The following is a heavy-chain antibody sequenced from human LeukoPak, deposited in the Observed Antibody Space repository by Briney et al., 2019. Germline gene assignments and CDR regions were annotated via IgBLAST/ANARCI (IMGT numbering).Heavy chain of an antibody. CDR3: ARDGVVVVTAIRHWFYGMDV. J-gene: IGHJ6*02. V-gene: IGHV1-18*01. CDR2: ISAYNGNT. D-gene: IGHD2-21*02. CDR1: GYTFTSYG. Sequence: ASVKVSCKASGYTFTSYGISWVRQAPGQGLEWMGWISAYNGNTNYAQKFQGRVTITADKSTSTAYMELSSLRSEDTAVYYCARDGVVVVTAIRHWFYGMDVWGQGTTVTVSS.